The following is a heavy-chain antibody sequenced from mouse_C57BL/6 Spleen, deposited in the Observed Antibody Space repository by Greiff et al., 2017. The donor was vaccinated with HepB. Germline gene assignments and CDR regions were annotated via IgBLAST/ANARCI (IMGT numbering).Heavy chain of an antibody. J-gene: IGHJ2*01. CDR3: TRWLFDY. CDR2: IDPETGGT. CDR1: GYTFTDYE. V-gene: IGHV1-15*01. Sequence: VQLQQSGAELVRPGASVTLSCKASGYTFTDYEIHWVKQTPVHGLEWIGAIDPETGGTAYNQKFKGKAILTADKSSSTAYMELRSLTSEDSAVYYCTRWLFDYWGQGTTLTVSS. D-gene: IGHD2-2*01.